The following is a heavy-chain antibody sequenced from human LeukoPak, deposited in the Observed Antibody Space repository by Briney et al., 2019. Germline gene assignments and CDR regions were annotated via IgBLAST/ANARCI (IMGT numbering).Heavy chain of an antibody. J-gene: IGHJ4*02. D-gene: IGHD5-12*01. Sequence: GGSLRLSCAASGFTFSSYWMSWVRQAPGKGLEWVSSSSGSDGSAYYADSVKGRFTISRDTSRNSLYLRMHSLRPEDTAVYYCAKDVEATITSGGYYFDHWGQGALVTVSS. V-gene: IGHV3-23*01. CDR1: GFTFSSYW. CDR3: AKDVEATITSGGYYFDH. CDR2: SSGSDGSA.